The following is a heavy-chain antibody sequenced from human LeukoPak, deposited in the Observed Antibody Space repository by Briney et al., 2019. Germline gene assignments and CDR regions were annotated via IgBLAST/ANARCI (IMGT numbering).Heavy chain of an antibody. CDR1: GGSISSGSYY. CDR2: IYTSGST. Sequence: SQTLSLTCTVSGGSISSGSYYWSWIRQPAGKGLEWIGRIYTSGSTNYNPSLKSRVTISVDTSKNQFSLKLSSVTAADTAVYYCARGPRNYERPYYYYYMDVWGKGTTVTVSS. CDR3: ARGPRNYERPYYYYYMDV. V-gene: IGHV4-61*02. D-gene: IGHD1-7*01. J-gene: IGHJ6*03.